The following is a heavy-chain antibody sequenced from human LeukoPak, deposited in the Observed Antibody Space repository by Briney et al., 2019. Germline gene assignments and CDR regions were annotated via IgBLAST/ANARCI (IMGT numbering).Heavy chain of an antibody. Sequence: KPSETLSLTCTVSGGSISSGSYYWSWIRQPAGRGLEWIGRFYTSGSTNYNPSLKSRVTISVDTSKNQFPLKLSSVTAADTAVYYCARDLWFGAGRVFDIWGQGTMVTVSS. D-gene: IGHD3-10*01. CDR1: GGSISSGSYY. CDR3: ARDLWFGAGRVFDI. V-gene: IGHV4-61*02. J-gene: IGHJ3*02. CDR2: FYTSGST.